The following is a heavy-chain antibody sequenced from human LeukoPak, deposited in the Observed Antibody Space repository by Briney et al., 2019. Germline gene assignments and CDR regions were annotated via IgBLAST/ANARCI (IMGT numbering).Heavy chain of an antibody. J-gene: IGHJ4*02. CDR2: IYYSGST. V-gene: IGHV4-31*03. CDR3: ARAPRYCSSTSCYGRNFDY. CDR1: GGSISSGGYY. D-gene: IGHD2-2*01. Sequence: SQTLSLTCTVSGGSISSGGYYWSWIRQHPGKGLEWIGYIYYSGSTYYNPSLKSRVTISVDTSKNQFSLKLSSVTAADTAVYYCARAPRYCSSTSCYGRNFDYWGQGTLVTVSS.